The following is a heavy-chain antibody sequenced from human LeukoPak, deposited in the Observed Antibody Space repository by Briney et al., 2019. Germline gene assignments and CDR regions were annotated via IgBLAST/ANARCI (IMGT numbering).Heavy chain of an antibody. J-gene: IGHJ6*03. Sequence: HPGGSLRLSCAASGFTVSSNYMSWVRQAPGKGLEWVSVIYSGGSTYYADSVKGRFTISRDNSKNTLYLQMNSLRAEDTAVYYCTTDRRYYGSGSYGEAPYYYYMDVWGKGTTVTVSS. CDR1: GFTVSSNY. CDR3: TTDRRYYGSGSYGEAPYYYYMDV. CDR2: IYSGGST. V-gene: IGHV3-53*01. D-gene: IGHD3-10*01.